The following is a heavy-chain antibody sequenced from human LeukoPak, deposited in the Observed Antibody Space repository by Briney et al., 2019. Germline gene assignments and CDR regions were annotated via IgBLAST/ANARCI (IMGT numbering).Heavy chain of an antibody. V-gene: IGHV3-21*01. CDR1: GFTFSSYS. Sequence: PGGSLRLSCAASGFTFSSYSMNWVRQAPGKGLEWVSSISSRSSYIYYADSVKGRFTISRDNAKNSLYLQMNSLRAEDTAVYYCARDQSPIDYSPPYGMDVWGQGTTVTVSS. CDR2: ISSRSSYI. CDR3: ARDQSPIDYSPPYGMDV. D-gene: IGHD4-11*01. J-gene: IGHJ6*02.